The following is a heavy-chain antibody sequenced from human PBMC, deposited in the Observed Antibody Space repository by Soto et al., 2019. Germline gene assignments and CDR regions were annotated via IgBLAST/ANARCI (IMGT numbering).Heavy chain of an antibody. CDR2: TSPYNGNT. CDR3: ARDLAAAAPFDY. D-gene: IGHD6-13*01. J-gene: IGHJ4*02. V-gene: IGHV1-18*01. CDR1: GYTFTSYA. Sequence: QVQLVQSGAVVKKPGASVKVSCKTSGYTFTSYAISWVRQAPEQGLEWMGWTSPYNGNTHYAQKLQGRVTMTTDASTSTADMEPRSLSSHDTDVYSWARDLAAAAPFDYWGQGTLVTVSS.